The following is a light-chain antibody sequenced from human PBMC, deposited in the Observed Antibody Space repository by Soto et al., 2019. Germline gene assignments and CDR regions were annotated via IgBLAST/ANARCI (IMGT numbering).Light chain of an antibody. CDR2: DNS. CDR1: SSNIGAGYA. CDR3: QSYDNSLHVV. Sequence: QAVVTQPPSVSGAPGQRVTISCTGSSSNIGAGYAVHWFQQLPGTTPKLLIYDNSDRLSGVSDRFSGSRSGTAASLAITGLRTEDEAHYYCQSYDNSLHVVFGGGTQLTVL. J-gene: IGLJ2*01. V-gene: IGLV1-40*01.